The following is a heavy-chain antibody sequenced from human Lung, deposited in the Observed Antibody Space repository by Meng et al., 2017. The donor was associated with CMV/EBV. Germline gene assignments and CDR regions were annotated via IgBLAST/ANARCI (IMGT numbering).Heavy chain of an antibody. CDR2: IYHSGST. V-gene: IGHV4-4*02. J-gene: IGHJ4*02. Sequence: LQESGPGRVKPAGTLSLPCAVSGGSMSSTNWWSWGRQPPGKGLEWIGEIYHSGSTNYNPSLKSRVSISVDKSKNQFSLKLSSVTAADTAVYYCARADKVRFDYWGQGTLVTVSS. CDR3: ARADKVRFDY. CDR1: GGSMSSTNW.